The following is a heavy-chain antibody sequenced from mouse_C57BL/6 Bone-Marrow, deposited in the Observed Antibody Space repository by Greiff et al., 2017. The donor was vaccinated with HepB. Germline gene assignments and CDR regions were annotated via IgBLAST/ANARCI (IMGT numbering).Heavy chain of an antibody. CDR3: TTDDYEGFAY. Sequence: EVQLQQSGAELVRPGASVKLSCTASGFTIKDDYMHWVKQRPEQGLEWIGWIGPGNGDTEYASKFQGKATITADTSSNTAYLQLSSLTSEDTAVYYCTTDDYEGFAYWGRGTRITVTA. J-gene: IGHJ3*01. V-gene: IGHV14-4*01. CDR1: GFTIKDDY. CDR2: IGPGNGDT. D-gene: IGHD2-4*01.